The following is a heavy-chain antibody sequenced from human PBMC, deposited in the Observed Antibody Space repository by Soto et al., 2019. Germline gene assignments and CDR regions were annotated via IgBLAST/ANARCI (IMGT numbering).Heavy chain of an antibody. V-gene: IGHV3-11*01. CDR1: GFTFSDYY. J-gene: IGHJ5*02. Sequence: QVQLVESGGGLVKPGGSLRLSCAASGFTFSDYYMSWIRQAPGKGLEWVSYISSSGSTIYYADSVKGRFTISRDNAKNSLNLQMNSLRAEDTAVYYCARDLGYCSGGSCYSRSHWFDPWGQGTLVTVSS. D-gene: IGHD2-15*01. CDR2: ISSSGSTI. CDR3: ARDLGYCSGGSCYSRSHWFDP.